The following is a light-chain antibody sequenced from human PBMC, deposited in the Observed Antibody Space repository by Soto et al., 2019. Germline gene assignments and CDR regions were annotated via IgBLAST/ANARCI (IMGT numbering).Light chain of an antibody. Sequence: QSVLTQPPSASGTPGQRVSISCSGGSSNIGSHNVYWYQQLPGTAPKLLIFKNNQRPSGVPARFSGSKSGTSASLAISGLRSEDEADYYCAAWDDSLSGRVFGTGTKVTVL. CDR1: SSNIGSHN. V-gene: IGLV1-47*01. CDR2: KNN. J-gene: IGLJ1*01. CDR3: AAWDDSLSGRV.